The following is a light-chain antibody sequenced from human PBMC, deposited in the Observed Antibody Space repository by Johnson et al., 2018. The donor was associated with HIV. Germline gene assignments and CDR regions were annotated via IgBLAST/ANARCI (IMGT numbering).Light chain of an antibody. Sequence: QSVLTQPPSMSAAPGQKVTISCSGSSSNIGNNYVSWYQQLPGTAPKLLIFENNKRPSGIPDRFSGSKSGTSATLGITGLQTGDEADYYCGTWDSSLSVEVFGTGTKVTVL. CDR2: ENN. CDR3: GTWDSSLSVEV. J-gene: IGLJ1*01. V-gene: IGLV1-51*02. CDR1: SSNIGNNY.